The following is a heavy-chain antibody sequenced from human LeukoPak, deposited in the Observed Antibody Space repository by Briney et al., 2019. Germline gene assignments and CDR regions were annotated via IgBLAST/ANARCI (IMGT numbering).Heavy chain of an antibody. CDR3: ARHGLKYYYGSGSDKFDY. D-gene: IGHD3-10*01. V-gene: IGHV4-59*08. CDR1: GGSISTYY. Sequence: SETLSLTCTVSGGSISTYYWSWIRQPPGKGLEWIGYIYYSGSANYNLSLKSRVTISVDTSKNQFSLKLSSVTAADTAVYYCARHGLKYYYGSGSDKFDYWGQGTLVTVSS. J-gene: IGHJ4*02. CDR2: IYYSGSA.